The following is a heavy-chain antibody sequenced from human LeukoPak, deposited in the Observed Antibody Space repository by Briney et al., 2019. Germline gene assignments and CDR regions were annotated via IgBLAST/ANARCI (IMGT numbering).Heavy chain of an antibody. CDR3: ARSSSWYGVDY. CDR1: GFTVSSNY. V-gene: IGHV3-53*01. J-gene: IGHJ4*02. Sequence: PGGSLRLSCAASGFTVSSNYMSCVRQAPGKGLEWVSVIYSGGSTYYADSVKGRFTISRDNSKNTLYLQMNSLRAEDTAVYYCARSSSWYGVDYWGQGTLVTVSS. CDR2: IYSGGST. D-gene: IGHD6-13*01.